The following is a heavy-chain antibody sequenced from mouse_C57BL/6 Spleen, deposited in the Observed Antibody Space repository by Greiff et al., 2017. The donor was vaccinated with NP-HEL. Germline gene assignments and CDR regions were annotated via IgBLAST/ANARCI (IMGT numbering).Heavy chain of an antibody. CDR2: ISSGGSYT. V-gene: IGHV5-6*02. D-gene: IGHD1-1*01. J-gene: IGHJ4*01. CDR3: ARDQLRYAMDY. Sequence: EVKLVESGGDLVKPGGSLKLSCAASGFTFSSYGMSWVRQTPDKRLEWVATISSGGSYTYYPDSVKGRFTISRDNAKNTLYLQMSSLKSEDTAMYYCARDQLRYAMDYWGQGTSVTVSS. CDR1: GFTFSSYG.